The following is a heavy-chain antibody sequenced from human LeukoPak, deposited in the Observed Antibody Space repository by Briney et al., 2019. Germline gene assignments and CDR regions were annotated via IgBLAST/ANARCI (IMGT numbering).Heavy chain of an antibody. Sequence: KAVGSMSLSCAGTGFNLRSYNMSWVRQAPGHGLEWVSSISSSSSYIYYADSVKGRFTMSRDNAKNSLYLQMNSLRAEDTAVYYCTSMDIVVEVAANGMDVWGQGTTVTVSS. CDR3: TSMDIVVEVAANGMDV. D-gene: IGHD2-15*01. CDR2: ISSSSSYI. J-gene: IGHJ6*02. CDR1: GFNLRSYN. V-gene: IGHV3-21*01.